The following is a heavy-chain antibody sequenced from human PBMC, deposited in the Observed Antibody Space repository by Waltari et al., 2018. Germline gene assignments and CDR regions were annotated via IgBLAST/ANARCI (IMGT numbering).Heavy chain of an antibody. Sequence: EVQLVESGGGLVQPGGSLRLSCAASGFTFNSYIMNWVRQAPGKGLEWVSYISSSRSTIYYADSVKGRFTISRDNAKNSLYLQMNSLRAEDTAVYYCARDSNKKYFQHWGQGTLVTVSS. J-gene: IGHJ1*01. CDR3: ARDSNKKYFQH. D-gene: IGHD4-4*01. CDR2: ISSSRSTI. CDR1: GFTFNSYI. V-gene: IGHV3-48*01.